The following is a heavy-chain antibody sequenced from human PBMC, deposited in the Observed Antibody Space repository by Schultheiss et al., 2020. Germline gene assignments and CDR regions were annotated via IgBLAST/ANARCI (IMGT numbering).Heavy chain of an antibody. Sequence: SQTLSLTCAISGDSVSSNSAAWNWIRQSPSRGLEWLGRTYYRSKWYNDYAVSVKSRITINPDTSKNQFSLQLNSVTPEDTALYYCASGFCSRTTSIDYWGQGGMVTVSS. CDR2: TYYRSKWYN. J-gene: IGHJ4*02. CDR1: GDSVSSNSAA. V-gene: IGHV6-1*01. CDR3: ASGFCSRTTSIDY. D-gene: IGHD2-2*01.